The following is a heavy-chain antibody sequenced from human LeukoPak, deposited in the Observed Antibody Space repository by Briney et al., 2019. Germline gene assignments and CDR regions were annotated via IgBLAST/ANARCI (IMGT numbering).Heavy chain of an antibody. V-gene: IGHV4-59*01. CDR2: IYHSGST. CDR3: ARDIAVSGTTPFFDY. J-gene: IGHJ4*02. CDR1: GGSISSYH. Sequence: SETLSLTCIVSGGSISSYHWNWIRQPPGKGLEWIGYIYHSGSTNYNPSLNSRVTISVDTSKNQFSLKLSSVTAADTAVYYCARDIAVSGTTPFFDYWGQGTLVTVSS. D-gene: IGHD6-19*01.